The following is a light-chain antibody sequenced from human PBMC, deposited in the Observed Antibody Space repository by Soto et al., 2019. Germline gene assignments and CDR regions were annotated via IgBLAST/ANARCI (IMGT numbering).Light chain of an antibody. CDR1: QSFSTSY. V-gene: IGKV3-20*01. CDR3: QQYGGSPFT. CDR2: NTF. J-gene: IGKJ3*01. Sequence: EIVLTQSPGTLSLSTGDRATLSCRASQSFSTSYLAWYQHKPGQAPRLLIYNTFTRATGIPDRFSGSGSGTDFTLTISRLEPEDFAVYYCQQYGGSPFTFGPGTKVDIK.